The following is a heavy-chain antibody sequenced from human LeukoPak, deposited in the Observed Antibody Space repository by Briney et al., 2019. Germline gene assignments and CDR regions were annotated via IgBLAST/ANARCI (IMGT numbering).Heavy chain of an antibody. J-gene: IGHJ5*02. Sequence: GESLQISCKGSGYRFTSYWIGWVRQMPGKGLEWMGIFYPGDSDTRYSPSFQGQVTISADKSISTAYLQWSSLKASDTAMYYCARLRSGDIVVVPAAIAGWFDPWGQGTLVTVSS. CDR1: GYRFTSYW. CDR3: ARLRSGDIVVVPAAIAGWFDP. V-gene: IGHV5-51*01. D-gene: IGHD2-2*02. CDR2: FYPGDSDT.